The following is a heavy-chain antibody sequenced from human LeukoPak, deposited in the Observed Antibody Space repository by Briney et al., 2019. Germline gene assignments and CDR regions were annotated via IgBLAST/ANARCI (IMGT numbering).Heavy chain of an antibody. J-gene: IGHJ5*02. CDR1: GGSFSGYY. CDR3: ARKTMIVVFNWFDP. Sequence: SETLSLTCAVYGGSFSGYYWSWIRQPPGKGLEWIGEINHSGSTSYNPSLKSRVPISVDTSKNQFSLKLSSVTAADTAVYYCARKTMIVVFNWFDPWGQGTLVTVSS. D-gene: IGHD3-22*01. V-gene: IGHV4-34*01. CDR2: INHSGST.